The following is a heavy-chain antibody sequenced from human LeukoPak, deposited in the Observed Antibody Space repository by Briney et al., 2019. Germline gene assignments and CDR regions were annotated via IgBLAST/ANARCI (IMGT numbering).Heavy chain of an antibody. CDR2: IYYSGST. CDR1: GGSISSSSYY. Sequence: PSETLSLTCTVSGGSISSSSYYWSWIRQPPGKGLVWIGSIYYSGSTYYNPSLKSRVTISVDKSKNQFSLKLSSVTAADTAIYYCARSPHWYDSSGYYILFDYWGQENRVTVSS. D-gene: IGHD3-22*01. CDR3: ARSPHWYDSSGYYILFDY. V-gene: IGHV4-39*07. J-gene: IGHJ4*01.